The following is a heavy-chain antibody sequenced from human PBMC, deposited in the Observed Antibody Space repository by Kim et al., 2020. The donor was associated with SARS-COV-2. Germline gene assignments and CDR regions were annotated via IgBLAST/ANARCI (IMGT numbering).Heavy chain of an antibody. J-gene: IGHJ6*02. Sequence: GGSLRLSCAASGFTFSSYSMNWVRQAPGKGLEWVSYISSSSSTIYYADSVKGRFTISRDNAKNSLYLQMNSLRDEDTAVYYCAREGDSQSGGYYYYYGMDVWGQGTTVTVSS. D-gene: IGHD2-15*01. CDR2: ISSSSSTI. CDR1: GFTFSSYS. CDR3: AREGDSQSGGYYYYYGMDV. V-gene: IGHV3-48*02.